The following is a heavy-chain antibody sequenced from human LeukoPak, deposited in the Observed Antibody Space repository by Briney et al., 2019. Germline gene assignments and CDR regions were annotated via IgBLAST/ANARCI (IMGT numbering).Heavy chain of an antibody. CDR2: INADGST. CDR1: GFTFSSYW. Sequence: PGGSLRLSCVASGFTFSSYWMHWVRQAPGKGLVWVSRINADGSTTYADSVKGRFTISRDNAKNTLYLQMNSLRDEDTAVYYCARGGLRWYPDYCYFDLWGRGTLVTVSS. D-gene: IGHD4-23*01. V-gene: IGHV3-74*01. J-gene: IGHJ2*01. CDR3: ARGGLRWYPDYCYFDL.